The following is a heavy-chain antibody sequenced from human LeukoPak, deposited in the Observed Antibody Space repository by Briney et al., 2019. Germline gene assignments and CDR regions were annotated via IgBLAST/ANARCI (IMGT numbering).Heavy chain of an antibody. Sequence: PGGSLRLSCAASGFTFSSYGMHWVRQAPGKGLEWVAFIRYDGSNKYYADSVKGRFTISRDNSKNTLYLQMNSLRAEDTAVYCCAKDLQLGDIVVVPGFPMDVWGKGTTVTVSS. J-gene: IGHJ6*04. V-gene: IGHV3-30*02. CDR1: GFTFSSYG. CDR2: IRYDGSNK. CDR3: AKDLQLGDIVVVPGFPMDV. D-gene: IGHD2-2*01.